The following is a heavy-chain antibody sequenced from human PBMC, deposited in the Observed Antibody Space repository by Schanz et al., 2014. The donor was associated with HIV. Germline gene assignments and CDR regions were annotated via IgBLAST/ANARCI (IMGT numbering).Heavy chain of an antibody. J-gene: IGHJ5*02. CDR1: GETFSNYV. CDR2: MNPNSGNT. CDR3: ARDLGGDFWSAQGGFDP. D-gene: IGHD3-3*01. V-gene: IGHV1-8*01. Sequence: QAQLVQSGAEVKKPGSSVRVSCKASGETFSNYVISWVRQAPGQGLEWMGWMNPNSGNTGYAQKFQGRVTMTRDTSINTAYMEMSGLRSDDTAVYYCARDLGGDFWSAQGGFDPWGQGTLVTVSS.